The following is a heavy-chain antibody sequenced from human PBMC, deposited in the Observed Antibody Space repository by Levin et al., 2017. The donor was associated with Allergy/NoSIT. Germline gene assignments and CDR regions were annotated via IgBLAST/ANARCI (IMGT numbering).Heavy chain of an antibody. D-gene: IGHD3-9*01. V-gene: IGHV3-15*01. J-gene: IGHJ3*02. Sequence: GGSLRLSCAASGFTFSNAWMSWVRQAPGKGLEWVGRIKSKTDGGTTDYAAPVKGRFTISRDDSKNTLYLQMNSLKTEDTAVYYCTTGTTIFCSGCAFDIWGQGTMVTVSS. CDR3: TTGTTIFCSGCAFDI. CDR2: IKSKTDGGTT. CDR1: GFTFSNAW.